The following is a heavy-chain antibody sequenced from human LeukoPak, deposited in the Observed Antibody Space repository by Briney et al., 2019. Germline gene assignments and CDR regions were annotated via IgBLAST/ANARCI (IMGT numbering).Heavy chain of an antibody. CDR2: ISYDGSNK. Sequence: GRSLRLSCAASGFTFSSYAMHWVRQAPGKALEWVAVISYDGSNKYYADSVKGRFTISRDNSKNTLYLQMDSLRAEDTAVYYCARYSSGWYYFDYWGQGTLVTVSS. V-gene: IGHV3-30*04. CDR1: GFTFSSYA. D-gene: IGHD6-19*01. CDR3: ARYSSGWYYFDY. J-gene: IGHJ4*02.